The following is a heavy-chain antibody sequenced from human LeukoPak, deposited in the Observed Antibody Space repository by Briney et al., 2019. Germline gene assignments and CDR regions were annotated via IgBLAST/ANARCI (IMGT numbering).Heavy chain of an antibody. V-gene: IGHV4-59*08. CDR2: IYSTGST. J-gene: IGHJ4*02. Sequence: SETLSLTCTVSGGSISNYYWSWLRQPPGKGLEWIGHIYSTGSTTYSPSLKSRVIMSADTSKSQFSLKVTSVTAADTAVYYCARHRPEGSYPLDSWGQGALVTVSS. CDR3: ARHRPEGSYPLDS. CDR1: GGSISNYY.